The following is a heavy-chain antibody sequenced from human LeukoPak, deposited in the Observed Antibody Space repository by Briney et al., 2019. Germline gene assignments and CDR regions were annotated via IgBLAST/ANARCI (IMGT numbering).Heavy chain of an antibody. CDR1: GYTFTSYA. Sequence: ASVKVSCKASGYTFTSYAMNWVRQAPGQGLEWMGWINTNTGNPTYAQGFTGRFVFSLDTSVSTAYLQISSLKAEDTAVYYCAREIAPTGDEYSSEKSSPDYWGQGTLVTVSS. CDR3: AREIAPTGDEYSSEKSSPDY. V-gene: IGHV7-4-1*02. CDR2: INTNTGNP. J-gene: IGHJ4*02. D-gene: IGHD6-6*01.